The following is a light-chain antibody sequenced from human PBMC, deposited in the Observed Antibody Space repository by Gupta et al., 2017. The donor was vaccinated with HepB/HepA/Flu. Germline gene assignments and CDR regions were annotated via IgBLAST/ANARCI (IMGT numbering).Light chain of an antibody. CDR2: EAS. CDR3: QQYLSRRT. J-gene: IGKJ4*01. V-gene: IGKV1-33*01. CDR1: QDIRKY. Sequence: DIQVIQSPYYLYASVGDRITITCQASQDIRKYFNWYQQKPGKAPKLLIYEASKLETGVPSRLSGSGSGTDFTGTISSLQPEDVATYYCQQYLSRRTFGGGTRVDLK.